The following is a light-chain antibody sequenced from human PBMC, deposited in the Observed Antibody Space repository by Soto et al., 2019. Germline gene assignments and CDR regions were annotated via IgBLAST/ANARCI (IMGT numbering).Light chain of an antibody. CDR1: QAIRSA. CDR2: AAS. J-gene: IGKJ1*01. Sequence: AIQLTQSPSSLSASVGDRVTITCRASQAIRSALGWYQQKPGKVPKLLIYAASTLQSGVPSRFSGSGFGTDFTLTISRLQPEDFATYYCLLGFGYFWAFGQGTKVEIK. V-gene: IGKV1-6*01. CDR3: LLGFGYFWA.